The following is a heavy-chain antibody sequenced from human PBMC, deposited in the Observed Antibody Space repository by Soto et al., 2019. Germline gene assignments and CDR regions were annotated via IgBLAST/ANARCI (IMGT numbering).Heavy chain of an antibody. J-gene: IGHJ4*02. Sequence: GGSLRLSCTASGFTFSTYAMSWVRQAPGKGLEWVSTISGSGANTYYADSVKGRFTISRDNSKNTLYLQMNSLRAEDTAVYYCARAGLWFGEANPYYFDYWGQGTLVTVSS. CDR2: ISGSGANT. CDR3: ARAGLWFGEANPYYFDY. D-gene: IGHD3-10*01. CDR1: GFTFSTYA. V-gene: IGHV3-23*01.